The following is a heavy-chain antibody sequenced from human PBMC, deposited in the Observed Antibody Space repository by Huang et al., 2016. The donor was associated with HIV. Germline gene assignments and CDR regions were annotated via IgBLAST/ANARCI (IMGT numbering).Heavy chain of an antibody. D-gene: IGHD3-22*01. J-gene: IGHJ6*02. CDR1: GYIFISYG. CDR2: ISAYKGNT. Sequence: QVQLVQSGAEVKKPGASVKVSCKASGYIFISYGISWVRPAPGQGLEWMGWISAYKGNTNYAQKLQGRGTMTTDTSTSTAYMELRSLRSDDTAVYYCASPSDYYDSSGYKPPVYYYGMDVWGQGTTVTVSS. V-gene: IGHV1-18*04. CDR3: ASPSDYYDSSGYKPPVYYYGMDV.